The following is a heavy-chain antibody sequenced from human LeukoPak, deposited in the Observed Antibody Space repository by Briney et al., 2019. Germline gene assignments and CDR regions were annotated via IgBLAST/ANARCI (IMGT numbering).Heavy chain of an antibody. V-gene: IGHV3-23*01. CDR2: ISGSGGST. CDR3: AKGRPLWLQLEYYGMDV. D-gene: IGHD5-18*01. CDR1: GFTFSSYA. J-gene: IGHJ6*02. Sequence: PGGSLRLSCAASGFTFSSYAMSWVRQAPGKGLEWVSAISGSGGSTYYADSVKGRFTISRDNSKNTLYLQMNSLRAEDTAVYYCAKGRPLWLQLEYYGMDVWGQGTTVTVSS.